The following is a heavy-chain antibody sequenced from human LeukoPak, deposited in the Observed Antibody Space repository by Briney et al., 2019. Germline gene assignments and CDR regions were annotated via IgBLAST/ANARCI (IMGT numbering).Heavy chain of an antibody. CDR3: ARSLGSSGYQDY. J-gene: IGHJ4*02. CDR2: ISSSSSSST. Sequence: GGSLRLSCAASGFTFSSYSMNWVRQAPGKGLEWVSYISSSSSSSTSYADFVKGRFTISRDNAKNTVYLQMNSLRAEDTAVYYCARSLGSSGYQDYWGQGTLVTVSS. D-gene: IGHD3-22*01. CDR1: GFTFSSYS. V-gene: IGHV3-48*04.